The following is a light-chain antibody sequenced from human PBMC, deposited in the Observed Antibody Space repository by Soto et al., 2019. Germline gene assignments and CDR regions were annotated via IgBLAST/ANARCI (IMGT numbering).Light chain of an antibody. CDR3: GTWGSGLSAEV. J-gene: IGLJ1*01. CDR2: ENN. V-gene: IGLV1-51*02. CDR1: SSNIGNNY. Sequence: QSVLTQPPSVSAAPGQKVTISCSGSSSNIGNNYVSWYQQLPGTAPKLLMYENNQRPSGIPDRFSGSRSGTSATLGIIGLQTGDEADYYCGTWGSGLSAEVFGTGTKVTVL.